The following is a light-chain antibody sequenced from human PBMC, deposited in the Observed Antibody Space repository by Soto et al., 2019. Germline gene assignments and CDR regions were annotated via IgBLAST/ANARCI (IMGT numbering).Light chain of an antibody. CDR1: SSNIGSNT. J-gene: IGLJ2*01. CDR3: AAWDDSLNVV. Sequence: QPVLTQPPSASGTPGQRVTISCSRSSSNIGSNTVNWYQQLPGTAPKLLIYSNNQRPSGVPDRFSGSKSGTSASLAISGLQSEDEADYYCAAWDDSLNVVFGGGTKLTVL. CDR2: SNN. V-gene: IGLV1-44*01.